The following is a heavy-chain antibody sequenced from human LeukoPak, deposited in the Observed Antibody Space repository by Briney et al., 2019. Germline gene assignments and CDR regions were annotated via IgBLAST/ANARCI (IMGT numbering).Heavy chain of an antibody. D-gene: IGHD3-3*01. J-gene: IGHJ6*03. CDR2: IKQDGSEK. Sequence: GGSLRLSCETSGFTFSSHSMSWVRQAPVKGLEWVANIKQDGSEKHYVDSVKGRFSISRDNTKNSLYLQMNSLRAEDTAVYYCARAMGTSYGFWSGSYTVSYYYYMDVWGKGTTVTVSS. CDR1: GFTFSSHS. CDR3: ARAMGTSYGFWSGSYTVSYYYYMDV. V-gene: IGHV3-7*01.